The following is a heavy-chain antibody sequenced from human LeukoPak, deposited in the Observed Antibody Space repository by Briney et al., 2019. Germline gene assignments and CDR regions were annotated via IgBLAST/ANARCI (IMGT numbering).Heavy chain of an antibody. Sequence: GGSLRLSCAASGFTFSSYAMSWVRQAPGKELEWVSSISGSGGSTQYAASVQGRFTISRDNSKNTLYLQMNSLRAEDTAVYYCARDPNGDYIGAFDFRGQGTMVTVSS. CDR1: GFTFSSYA. CDR2: ISGSGGST. J-gene: IGHJ3*01. V-gene: IGHV3-23*01. D-gene: IGHD4-17*01. CDR3: ARDPNGDYIGAFDF.